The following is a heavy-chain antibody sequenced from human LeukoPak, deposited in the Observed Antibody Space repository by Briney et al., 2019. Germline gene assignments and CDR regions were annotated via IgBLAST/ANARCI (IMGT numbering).Heavy chain of an antibody. CDR1: GFTFSSYA. CDR2: ISGSGGST. V-gene: IGHV3-23*01. CDR3: AKTGELDFGPPAYYFDY. J-gene: IGHJ4*02. Sequence: PGGSLRLSCAASGFTFSSYAMSWVRQAPGKGLEWVSAISGSGGSTCYADSVKGRFTISRDNSKNTLYLQMNSLRAEDTAVYYCAKTGELDFGPPAYYFDYWGQGTLVTVSS. D-gene: IGHD1-26*01.